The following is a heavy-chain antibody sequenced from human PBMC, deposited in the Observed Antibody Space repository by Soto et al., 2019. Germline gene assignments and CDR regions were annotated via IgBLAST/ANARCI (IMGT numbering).Heavy chain of an antibody. V-gene: IGHV3-33*06. D-gene: IGHD6-25*01. CDR1: GFTFSSYA. J-gene: IGHJ5*02. CDR3: ANEGRVGYSTGIFLSDNWFDL. Sequence: QVQLVESGGGVVQPGMSLRLSCAASGFTFSSYAMHWVRQAPGKGLEWVASILYDGSNQYYADAVKGRFTISRDNSKNTLSLQMNSLRVEDTAVYYCANEGRVGYSTGIFLSDNWFDLWGQGTPVTVSA. CDR2: ILYDGSNQ.